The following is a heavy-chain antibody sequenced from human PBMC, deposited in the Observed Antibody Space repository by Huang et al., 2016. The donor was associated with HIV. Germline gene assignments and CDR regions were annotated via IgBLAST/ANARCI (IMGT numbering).Heavy chain of an antibody. Sequence: QVQLQESGPGLVKPSQTLSLTCTVSGDSIRSGGYYWTCVRQSPAKGLEWIGYIYYSGSSDYNPSLKSRVSISIDAFKNRVSLKLKSVTVADTAVYYCARAPATHSVFFYWGQGTLVTVSA. V-gene: IGHV4-30-4*08. CDR1: GDSIRSGGYY. CDR3: ARAPATHSVFFY. J-gene: IGHJ4*02. D-gene: IGHD3-3*01. CDR2: IYYSGSS.